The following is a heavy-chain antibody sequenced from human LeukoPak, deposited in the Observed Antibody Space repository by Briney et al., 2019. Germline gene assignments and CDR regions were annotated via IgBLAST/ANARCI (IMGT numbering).Heavy chain of an antibody. CDR1: GASISSHY. D-gene: IGHD2/OR15-2a*01. J-gene: IGHJ5*02. CDR2: IYNTGSA. V-gene: IGHV4-4*07. Sequence: SETLSLTCNVSGASISSHYWNWIRQPAGKGLEWIGRIYNTGSANYNPSLKSRVTMSLDTSKNQISLKLTSVTAADTAVYYCARDVFFRAHNWFDPWGQGTLVTVSS. CDR3: ARDVFFRAHNWFDP.